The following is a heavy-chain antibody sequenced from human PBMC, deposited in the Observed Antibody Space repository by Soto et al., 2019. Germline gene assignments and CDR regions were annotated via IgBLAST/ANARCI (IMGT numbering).Heavy chain of an antibody. CDR2: ISYDGSNK. CDR3: ARAMAHYRSAFDY. V-gene: IGHV3-30-3*01. CDR1: GFTFSSYA. Sequence: GSLRLSCAASGFTFSSYAIHWVRQAPGKGLEWVAVISYDGSNKYYADSVKGRFTISRDNSKNTLYLQMNSLRAEDTAVYYCARAMAHYRSAFDYWGQGTLVTVSS. D-gene: IGHD3-10*01. J-gene: IGHJ4*02.